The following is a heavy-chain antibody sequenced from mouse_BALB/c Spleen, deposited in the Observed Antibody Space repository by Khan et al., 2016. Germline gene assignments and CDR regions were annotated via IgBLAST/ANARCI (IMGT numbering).Heavy chain of an antibody. CDR3: ARPLIYYYGSSLYYAMDY. CDR2: ILPGRGST. CDR1: GYTFSSYW. D-gene: IGHD1-1*01. Sequence: QVQLQQSGAELMKPGASVKISCKATGYTFSSYWIEWVKQRPGHGLEWIGEILPGRGSTNNNEKFKGKATFTAETSYNTAYMQLSSLSSEDSAVYYCARPLIYYYGSSLYYAMDYWCQGTSVTVSS. V-gene: IGHV1-9*01. J-gene: IGHJ4*01.